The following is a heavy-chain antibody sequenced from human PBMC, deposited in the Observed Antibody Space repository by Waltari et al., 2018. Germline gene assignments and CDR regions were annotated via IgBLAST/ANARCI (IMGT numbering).Heavy chain of an antibody. J-gene: IGHJ4*02. CDR1: EFIFSDYA. CDR3: AKGKSSSGWYGGYDQ. V-gene: IGHV3-23*01. Sequence: ELQVLESGGGLMQPGDSLRISCAASEFIFSDYAMSWVRQAPGRALEWVSSISSTGGNTRYADSVKGRFTVSRDNSKNVVFLQMNSLRDEDTALYFCAKGKSSSGWYGGYDQWGQGTLVSVSS. D-gene: IGHD6-19*01. CDR2: ISSTGGNT.